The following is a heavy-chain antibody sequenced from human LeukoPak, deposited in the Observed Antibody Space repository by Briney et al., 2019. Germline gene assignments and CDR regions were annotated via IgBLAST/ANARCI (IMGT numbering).Heavy chain of an antibody. J-gene: IGHJ3*02. CDR3: AKDDVWEEGAFDI. V-gene: IGHV3-33*06. Sequence: GGSLRLSCAASGFTFSGSGMHWVRQAPGKGLEWVAIVWDDGSNQNYADSVKGRFTISRDNSRNTVDLQMNSLRAEDTAVYYCAKDDVWEEGAFDIWGQGTMVTVSS. CDR2: VWDDGSNQ. D-gene: IGHD1-26*01. CDR1: GFTFSGSG.